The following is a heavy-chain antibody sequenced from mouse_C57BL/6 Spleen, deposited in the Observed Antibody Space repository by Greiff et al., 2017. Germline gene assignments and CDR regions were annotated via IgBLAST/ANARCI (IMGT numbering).Heavy chain of an antibody. V-gene: IGHV1-52*01. CDR1: GYTFTSYW. D-gene: IGHD1-1*01. Sequence: QVQLQQPGAELVRPGSSVKLSCKASGYTFTSYWMHWVKQRPIQGLEWIGNIDPSDSDTHYNQKFKGKATLTADKSSSTAYMELRSLTSEDSAVYFCANYGSTRYYFDYWGQGTTLTVSS. CDR3: ANYGSTRYYFDY. J-gene: IGHJ2*01. CDR2: IDPSDSDT.